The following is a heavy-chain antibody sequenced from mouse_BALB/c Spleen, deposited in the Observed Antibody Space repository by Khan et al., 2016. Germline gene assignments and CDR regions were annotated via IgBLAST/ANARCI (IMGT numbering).Heavy chain of an antibody. CDR3: ARDDQYYDAWCAS. D-gene: IGHD2-4*01. J-gene: IGHJ3*01. CDR1: GFSLTNSG. CDR2: IWAGGST. Sequence: QVQLKESGPGLVAPSQSLSITCTVSGFSLTNSGVHWVRQPPGKGLDWLGVIWAGGSTDYNSALMSRLSITNDNSQNQVFLEMNSLQTDDTAMYYCARDDQYYDAWCASWGQGTLVTVSA. V-gene: IGHV2-9*02.